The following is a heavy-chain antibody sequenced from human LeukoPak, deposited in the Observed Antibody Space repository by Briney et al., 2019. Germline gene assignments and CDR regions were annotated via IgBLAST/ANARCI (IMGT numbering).Heavy chain of an antibody. V-gene: IGHV3-7*04. CDR3: TRVGYIDEGIDY. D-gene: IGHD5-24*01. Sequence: QSGGSLRLSCAASGSTFSSYAMSWVRQAPGKGLEWVANIKQDGSKKSYVDSVKGRFTISRDNAKNSLYLQMNSLRAGDTAIYYCTRVGYIDEGIDYWGQGTLVTVSS. CDR1: GSTFSSYA. CDR2: IKQDGSKK. J-gene: IGHJ4*02.